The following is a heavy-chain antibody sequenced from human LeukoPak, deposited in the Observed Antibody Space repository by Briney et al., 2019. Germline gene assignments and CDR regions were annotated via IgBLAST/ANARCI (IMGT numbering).Heavy chain of an antibody. V-gene: IGHV4-59*12. J-gene: IGHJ6*02. CDR1: GGSISSYY. D-gene: IGHD2-2*01. Sequence: SETLSLTCTVSGGSISSYYWSWIRQPPGKGLEWIGYIYYSGSTNYNPSLKSRVSISVDTSNNQFSLKVNSVTAADTAVYYCARDAGHQLSRRNYYAMDVWGQGTTVTVSS. CDR2: IYYSGST. CDR3: ARDAGHQLSRRNYYAMDV.